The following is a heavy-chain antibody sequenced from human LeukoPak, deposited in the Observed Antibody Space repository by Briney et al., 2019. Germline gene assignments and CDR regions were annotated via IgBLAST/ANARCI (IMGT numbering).Heavy chain of an antibody. CDR2: IYYSGST. CDR1: GGSFSGFY. Sequence: SETLSLTCAVYGGSFSGFYWSWIRQPPGKGLEWIGYIYYSGSTNYNPSLKSRVTISVDTSKNQFSLKLSSVTAADTAVYYCAREYSSSWSYNWFDPWGQGTLVTVSS. V-gene: IGHV4-59*01. D-gene: IGHD6-13*01. CDR3: AREYSSSWSYNWFDP. J-gene: IGHJ5*02.